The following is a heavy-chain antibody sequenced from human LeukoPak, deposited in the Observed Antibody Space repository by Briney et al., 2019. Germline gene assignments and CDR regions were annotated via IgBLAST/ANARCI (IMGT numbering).Heavy chain of an antibody. CDR3: ARGQIAVAGTYVGMVQYYYYYYMDV. CDR1: GGSFSGYY. J-gene: IGHJ6*03. V-gene: IGHV4-34*01. D-gene: IGHD6-19*01. CDR2: INHSGST. Sequence: SETLSLTCAVYGGSFSGYYWSWIRQPPGKGLEWIGEINHSGSTNYNPSLKSRVTMSVDTSKNQFSLKLSSVTAADTAVYYCARGQIAVAGTYVGMVQYYYYYYMDVWGKGTTVTVSS.